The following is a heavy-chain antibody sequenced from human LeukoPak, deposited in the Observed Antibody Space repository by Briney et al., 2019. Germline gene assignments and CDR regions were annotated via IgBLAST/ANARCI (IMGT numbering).Heavy chain of an antibody. D-gene: IGHD3-10*01. V-gene: IGHV3-7*01. CDR3: ARHSSGSYYTY. CDR1: GFTFSSSW. J-gene: IGHJ4*02. Sequence: GGSLRLSGAASGFTFSSSWMSWVRQAPGKGLEWVAHIKQDGSDKYYVDSVKGRFTISRDNAKNSLYLQLNSLRVEDTAMYYCARHSSGSYYTYWGQGTLVTVSS. CDR2: IKQDGSDK.